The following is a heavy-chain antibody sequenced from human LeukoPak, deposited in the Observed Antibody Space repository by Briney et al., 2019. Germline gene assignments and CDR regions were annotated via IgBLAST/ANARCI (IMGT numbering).Heavy chain of an antibody. CDR1: AYLISSGYY. CDR3: ARGLQPTGTTGNWFDP. J-gene: IGHJ5*02. CDR2: IFHSGST. Sequence: SETLSLTCTVSAYLISSGYYWGWIRPPPGKGLEWIGSIFHSGSTYYNPSLKSRVTISVDTSKNQFSLNLRSVTASDTAVYYCARGLQPTGTTGNWFDPWGQGALVTVSS. D-gene: IGHD1-1*01. V-gene: IGHV4-38-2*02.